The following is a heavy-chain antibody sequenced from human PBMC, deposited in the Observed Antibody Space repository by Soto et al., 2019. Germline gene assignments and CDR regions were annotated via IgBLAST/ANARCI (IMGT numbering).Heavy chain of an antibody. J-gene: IGHJ4*02. CDR1: GGSFSGYY. CDR3: ARKGGTYYDILTGYMAGTSFDY. D-gene: IGHD3-9*01. V-gene: IGHV4-34*01. CDR2: INHSGGT. Sequence: SETLSLTCAVYGGSFSGYYWSWIRQPPGKGLEWIGEINHSGGTNYNPSLKSRVTISVDTPKNQFSLKLSSVTAADTAVYYCARKGGTYYDILTGYMAGTSFDYWGQGTLVTVSS.